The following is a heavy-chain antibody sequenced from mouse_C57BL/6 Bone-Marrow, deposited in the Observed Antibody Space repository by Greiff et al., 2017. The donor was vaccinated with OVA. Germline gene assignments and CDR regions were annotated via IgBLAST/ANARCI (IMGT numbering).Heavy chain of an antibody. CDR1: GYTFTSYW. J-gene: IGHJ4*01. V-gene: IGHV1-72*01. D-gene: IGHD1-1*01. CDR2: IDPNSGGT. CDR3: ARVNYYGSTSLYAMDY. Sequence: QVHVKQPGAELVKPGASVKLSCKASGYTFTSYWMHWVKQRPGRGLEWIGRIDPNSGGTKYNEKFKSKATLTVDKPSSTAYMQLSSLTSEDSAVYYCARVNYYGSTSLYAMDYWGQGTSVTVSS.